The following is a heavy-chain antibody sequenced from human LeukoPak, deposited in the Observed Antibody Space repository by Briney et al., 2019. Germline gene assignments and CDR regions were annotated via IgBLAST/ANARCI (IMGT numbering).Heavy chain of an antibody. CDR3: ARAFKYSMSGYYFDY. Sequence: PGGSLRLSCAASGFMFDDYDMSWVRQAPGKGLEWVSGINWNAGSTAYADSVKGRFTISRDNAKNSLYLQMNSLRAGDTALYYCARAFKYSMSGYYFDYWGQGTLVTVSS. V-gene: IGHV3-20*04. CDR2: INWNAGST. CDR1: GFMFDDYD. J-gene: IGHJ4*02. D-gene: IGHD2-21*01.